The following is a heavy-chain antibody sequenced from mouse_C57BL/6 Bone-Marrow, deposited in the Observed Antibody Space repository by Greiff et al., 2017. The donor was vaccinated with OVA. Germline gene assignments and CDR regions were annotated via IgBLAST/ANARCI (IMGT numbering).Heavy chain of an antibody. Sequence: VQLQQSGAELVRPGASVKLSCTASGFNIKDDYMHWVKQRPEQGLEWIGWIDPENGDTDYASKFQGKATITADTSSNAAYLQLSSLTSEDTSVYYCTTQTGTGGGWFAYWGQGTLVTVSA. D-gene: IGHD1-3*01. CDR2: IDPENGDT. V-gene: IGHV14-4*01. CDR3: TTQTGTGGGWFAY. CDR1: GFNIKDDY. J-gene: IGHJ3*01.